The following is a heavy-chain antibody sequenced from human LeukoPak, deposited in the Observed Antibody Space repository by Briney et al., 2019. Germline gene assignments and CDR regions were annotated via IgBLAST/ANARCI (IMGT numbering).Heavy chain of an antibody. CDR2: INGSGGST. CDR3: AKSIAVAYIDY. V-gene: IGHV3-23*01. CDR1: GFTFSSYA. J-gene: IGHJ4*02. Sequence: GGSLRLSCAASGFTFSSYAMSWVRQAPGKGLEWVSTINGSGGSTYYADSVKGRFTISRDNSKNTLYLQMNSLRAEDTAVYYCAKSIAVAYIDYWGQGTLVTVSS. D-gene: IGHD6-19*01.